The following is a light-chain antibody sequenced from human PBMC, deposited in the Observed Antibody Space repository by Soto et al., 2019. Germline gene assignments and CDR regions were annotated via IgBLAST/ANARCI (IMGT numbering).Light chain of an antibody. CDR1: SSNIGAGYD. V-gene: IGLV1-40*01. Sequence: QSVLTQPPSVSGAPGQRVTISCTGSSSNIGAGYDVHWYQQLPGTAPKLLIYGNSNRPSGVPDRFSGSKSGTSASLAITGLQAEDEADYYCQSYDSSLXVVXXGGTKLTXL. CDR2: GNS. J-gene: IGLJ2*01. CDR3: QSYDSSLXVV.